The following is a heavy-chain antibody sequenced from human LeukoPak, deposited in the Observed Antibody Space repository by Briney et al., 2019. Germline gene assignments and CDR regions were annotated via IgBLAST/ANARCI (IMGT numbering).Heavy chain of an antibody. CDR1: GFTFSSYA. D-gene: IGHD1-26*01. J-gene: IGHJ2*01. CDR2: ISGSGGST. V-gene: IGHV3-23*01. CDR3: AADLGWELVHWYFDL. Sequence: PGGSLRLSWVASGFTFSSYAMSWVRQAPGKGLEWVSAISGSGGSTYYADSVKGRFTISRDNSKNTLYLQMNSLRAEDTAVYYCAADLGWELVHWYFDLWGRGTLVTVSS.